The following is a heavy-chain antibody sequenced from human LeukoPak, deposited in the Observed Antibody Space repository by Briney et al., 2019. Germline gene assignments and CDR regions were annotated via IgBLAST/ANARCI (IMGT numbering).Heavy chain of an antibody. J-gene: IGHJ6*02. Sequence: ASVKVSCKASGYTFTGYYMHWVRQAPGQGLEWMGWINPNSGGTNYAQKFQGRVTMTRDTSISTAYMELSRLRSDDTAVYYCARLGSRYCSSTSCYMVGMDVWGQGTTVTVSS. D-gene: IGHD2-2*02. CDR1: GYTFTGYY. CDR2: INPNSGGT. V-gene: IGHV1-2*02. CDR3: ARLGSRYCSSTSCYMVGMDV.